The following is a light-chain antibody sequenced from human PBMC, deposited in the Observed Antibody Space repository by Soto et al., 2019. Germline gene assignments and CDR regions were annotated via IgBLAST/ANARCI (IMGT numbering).Light chain of an antibody. J-gene: IGKJ3*01. V-gene: IGKV1-33*01. CDR2: DAS. CDR1: QGINNY. CDR3: QQYESLPPR. Sequence: DIQMTQSPSSLSASVGDRVTITCQASQGINNYLNWYQQQPVKPPKLLNYDASNSEAGVPSRCSGSGSGTDFTFSITSLQPEDVATYYCQQYESLPPRFGPGTTVEIK.